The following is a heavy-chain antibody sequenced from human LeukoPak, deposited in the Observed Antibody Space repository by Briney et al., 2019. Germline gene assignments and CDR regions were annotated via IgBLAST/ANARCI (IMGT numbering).Heavy chain of an antibody. CDR2: ISSSSSTI. CDR1: GFTFSSYS. CDR3: ARDLGKYSYGFGASYYDY. Sequence: PGGSLRLSCAASGFTFSSYSMNWVRQAPGKGLEWVSYISSSSSTIYYADSVKGRFTISRDNAKNSLYLQMNSLRAEDTAVYYCARDLGKYSYGFGASYYDYWGQGTLVTVSS. J-gene: IGHJ4*02. D-gene: IGHD5-18*01. V-gene: IGHV3-48*01.